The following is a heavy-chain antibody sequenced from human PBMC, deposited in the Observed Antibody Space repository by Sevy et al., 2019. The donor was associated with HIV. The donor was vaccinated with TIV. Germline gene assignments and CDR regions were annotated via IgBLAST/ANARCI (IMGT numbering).Heavy chain of an antibody. CDR1: GFTFSTYW. J-gene: IGHJ3*02. CDR3: AKDHIGSSSAYVFDI. V-gene: IGHV3-7*01. CDR2: IKQDGSGK. D-gene: IGHD6-6*01. Sequence: GGSLRLSCAASGFTFSTYWMNWVRQAPGKGLEWVANIKQDGSGKNYVDSVKGRFTISRDNARISLFLELNSLKVEDTAVYYCAKDHIGSSSAYVFDIWGQGTMVTVSS.